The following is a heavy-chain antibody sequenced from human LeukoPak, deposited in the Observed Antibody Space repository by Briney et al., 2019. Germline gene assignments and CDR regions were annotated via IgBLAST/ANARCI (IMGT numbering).Heavy chain of an antibody. J-gene: IGHJ4*02. V-gene: IGHV3-23*01. CDR3: ARKAGYYHGSGDY. D-gene: IGHD3-10*01. Sequence: GGSLRLSCAASGFTFSSYSMNWVRQAPGKGLEWVSAIGGSGASTYYADSVKGRFTISRDNSKNTLYLQMNSLRAEDTAVYYCARKAGYYHGSGDYWGQGTLVTVSS. CDR1: GFTFSSYS. CDR2: IGGSGAST.